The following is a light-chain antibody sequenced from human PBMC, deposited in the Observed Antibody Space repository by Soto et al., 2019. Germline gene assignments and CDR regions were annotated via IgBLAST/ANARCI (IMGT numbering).Light chain of an antibody. CDR3: QQRGNWPPGGTWT. J-gene: IGKJ1*01. Sequence: EIVLTQSPATLSLSPGERATLSCRASQSVSSYLAWYQQKPGQAPRLLIYDASNRATGIPARFSGSGSGTDFTLSIRGLETEDFAVYYCQQRGNWPPGGTWTFGQGTKVEIK. V-gene: IGKV3-11*01. CDR1: QSVSSY. CDR2: DAS.